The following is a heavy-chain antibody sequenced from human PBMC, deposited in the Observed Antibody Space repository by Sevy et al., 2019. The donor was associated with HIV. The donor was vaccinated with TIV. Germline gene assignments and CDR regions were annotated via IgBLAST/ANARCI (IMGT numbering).Heavy chain of an antibody. D-gene: IGHD2-15*01. CDR1: GFTFSKYS. V-gene: IGHV3-23*01. Sequence: GGSLRLSCAASGFTFSKYSMSWVRQPPGKGLEWVSTLSFGCGEINYADSVNGRFTISRDNSQSSVYLQMNNLRPEDTAVYYCAREGWTKPHDYWGQGTLVTVSS. CDR2: LSFGCGEI. J-gene: IGHJ4*02. CDR3: AREGWTKPHDY.